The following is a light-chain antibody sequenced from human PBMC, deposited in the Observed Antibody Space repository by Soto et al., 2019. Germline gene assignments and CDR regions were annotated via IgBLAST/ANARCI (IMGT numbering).Light chain of an antibody. V-gene: IGKV3D-11*03. CDR1: QYINTR. J-gene: IGKJ1*01. CDR2: QTS. Sequence: IGLTQSPATLSSFPGDRVTLSCRASQYINTRLAWYQHRPGQATRLLIYQTSSRAAGIPARFSASGSGTEFRLTICNVQPIDIALWYCQQSKSTDPRVGQGSKVDI. CDR3: QQSKSTDPR.